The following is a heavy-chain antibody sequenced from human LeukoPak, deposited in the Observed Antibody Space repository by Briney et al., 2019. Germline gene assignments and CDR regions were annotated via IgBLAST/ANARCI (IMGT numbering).Heavy chain of an antibody. D-gene: IGHD2-15*01. Sequence: PGGSLRLSCAASGFTFSDYHMSWVRQAPGKGLEWVANIKQDGSEKYYVDSVKGRFTISRDNAKNSLYLQMNSLRAEDTAVYYCARVPRVVAATLYYFDYWGQGTLVTVSS. CDR3: ARVPRVVAATLYYFDY. V-gene: IGHV3-7*01. CDR1: GFTFSDYH. CDR2: IKQDGSEK. J-gene: IGHJ4*02.